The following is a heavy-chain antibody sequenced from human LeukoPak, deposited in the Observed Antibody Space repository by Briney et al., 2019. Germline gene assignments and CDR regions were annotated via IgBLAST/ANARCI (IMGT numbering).Heavy chain of an antibody. V-gene: IGHV3-7*01. CDR1: GFTFSSYW. CDR3: ASQLVPYYYYCYMDV. J-gene: IGHJ6*03. CDR2: IKQDGSET. Sequence: PGGSLRLSCAASGFTFSSYWMSWVRHAPGKGMEWVANIKQDGSETYYVHSVTGRFTISRDNAKNSLYLQMNSLKAEDTAVYYCASQLVPYYYYCYMDVWGKGTTVTVSS. D-gene: IGHD6-6*01.